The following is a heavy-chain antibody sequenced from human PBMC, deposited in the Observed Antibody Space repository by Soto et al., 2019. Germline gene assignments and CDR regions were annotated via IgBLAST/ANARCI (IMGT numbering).Heavy chain of an antibody. CDR1: GFTFSSYG. CDR3: ARQKVGATAPGGYYGMDV. V-gene: IGHV3-48*04. CDR2: ISSSGSTI. J-gene: IGHJ6*02. Sequence: GGSLRLSCAASGFTFSSYGMHWVRQAPGKGLEWVSYISSSGSTIYYADSVKGRFTISRDNAKNSLYLQMNSLRAEDTAVYYCARQKVGATAPGGYYGMDVWGQGTTVTVSS. D-gene: IGHD1-26*01.